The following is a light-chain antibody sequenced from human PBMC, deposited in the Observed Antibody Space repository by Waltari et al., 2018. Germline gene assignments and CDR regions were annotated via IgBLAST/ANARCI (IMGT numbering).Light chain of an antibody. CDR3: QQRSNWPFT. V-gene: IGKV3-11*01. CDR1: QSVSSY. Sequence: EIVLTQSPATLSLSPGERATLSCRASQSVSSYLAWYQQKPGQAPRLLIYDASNRATGIPARFSGSGSGTDFTRTISSLEPEDFAVYYCQQRSNWPFTFGGGTKVEIK. J-gene: IGKJ4*01. CDR2: DAS.